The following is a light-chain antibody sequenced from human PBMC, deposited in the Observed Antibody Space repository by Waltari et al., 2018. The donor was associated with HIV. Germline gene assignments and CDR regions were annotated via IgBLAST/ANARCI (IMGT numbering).Light chain of an antibody. V-gene: IGKV4-1*01. J-gene: IGKJ3*01. CDR3: QQYDNTPLT. CDR1: QSVSYSSNNKNY. CDR2: WAS. Sequence: DIVMTQSPDSLAVSLGERATINCKSSQSVSYSSNNKNYLAWYQQKPGQPPKLLIYWASTRESGVPDRFSGSGSGTDFTLTISSLQAEDVAVYYCQQYDNTPLTFGPGTKVDIK.